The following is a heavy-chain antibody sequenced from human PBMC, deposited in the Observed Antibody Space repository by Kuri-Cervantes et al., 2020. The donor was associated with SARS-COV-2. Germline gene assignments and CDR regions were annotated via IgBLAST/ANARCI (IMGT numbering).Heavy chain of an antibody. CDR2: ISSDGSNK. Sequence: SLTLSCVAYGFTSSIYATHWVRQAPGDGREWVAVISSDGSNKDNADSVKARFTIARDNSKNTLYLQMNSLRADDMAVYDCAIDDHPPYDFWSYYYHYYYYGMDVWGQGTTVTVSS. D-gene: IGHD3-3*01. CDR3: AIDDHPPYDFWSYYYHYYYYGMDV. J-gene: IGHJ6*02. CDR1: GFTSSIYA. V-gene: IGHV3-30*04.